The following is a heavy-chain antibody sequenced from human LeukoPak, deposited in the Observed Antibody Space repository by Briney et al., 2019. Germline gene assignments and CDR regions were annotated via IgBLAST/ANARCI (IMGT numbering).Heavy chain of an antibody. CDR2: IFYSGST. CDR1: GGSISTSNYY. CDR3: ARDLGSSTPSGV. D-gene: IGHD1-26*01. Sequence: SETLSLTCTVSGGSISTSNYYWGWIRQPPGKGLEWIGNIFYSGSTYYSPSLKSRVTISVDKSKNQFSLKLSSVTAADTAVYYCARDLGSSTPSGVWGRGTTVTVSS. J-gene: IGHJ6*04. V-gene: IGHV4-39*07.